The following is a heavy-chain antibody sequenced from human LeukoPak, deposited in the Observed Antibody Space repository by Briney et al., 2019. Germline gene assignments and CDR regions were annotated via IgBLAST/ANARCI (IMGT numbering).Heavy chain of an antibody. Sequence: GGSLRLSCAASGFTVSSNYINWVRQAPGRGLEWVSVIYSGGSTYYADSVKGRFTISRDNSKNTLYLQMNSLRAEDTAVYYCARQYYGDYPFDYWGQGTLVTVSS. CDR3: ARQYYGDYPFDY. CDR1: GFTVSSNY. J-gene: IGHJ4*02. D-gene: IGHD4-17*01. CDR2: IYSGGST. V-gene: IGHV3-53*01.